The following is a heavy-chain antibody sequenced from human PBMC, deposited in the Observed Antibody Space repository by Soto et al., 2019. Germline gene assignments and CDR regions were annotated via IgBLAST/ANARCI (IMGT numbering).Heavy chain of an antibody. CDR2: ISDSGGSR. D-gene: IGHD2-2*02. CDR3: AKRLDYTSSTHYFDH. Sequence: EVQLLESGGGLVQPGGSLRLACAASGFTFSRYGMSWVRHAPGKGLEWVSSISDSGGSRYYADSVKGRFTVSRDNSENTLSLQMNSLRAEYTAVYYCAKRLDYTSSTHYFDHWGQGTLVAVSS. V-gene: IGHV3-23*01. J-gene: IGHJ4*02. CDR1: GFTFSRYG.